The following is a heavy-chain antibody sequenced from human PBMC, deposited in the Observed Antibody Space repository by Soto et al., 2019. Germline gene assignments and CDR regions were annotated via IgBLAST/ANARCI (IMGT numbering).Heavy chain of an antibody. CDR3: AKDLRYY. CDR1: GFTFSDYA. J-gene: IGHJ4*02. V-gene: IGHV3-23*01. Sequence: LXXSCAASGFTFSDYAMSWVRQAPGNVLEWVSSISGTGATTYYADTVRGRFTISRDNSKNTLYLQMNSLRAEDTAVYYCAKDLRYYWGQGSLVTFSP. CDR2: ISGTGATT.